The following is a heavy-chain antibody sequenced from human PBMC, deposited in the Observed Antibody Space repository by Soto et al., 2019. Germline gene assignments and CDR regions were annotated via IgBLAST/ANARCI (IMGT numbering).Heavy chain of an antibody. J-gene: IGHJ4*02. Sequence: KVQGRVTMTTDTSTSTAYMELRSLTSDDTAVYYCAREICTGGSGYRTFDYWGQGTLVTVSS. CDR3: AREICTGGSGYRTFDY. V-gene: IGHV1-18*01. D-gene: IGHD2-15*01.